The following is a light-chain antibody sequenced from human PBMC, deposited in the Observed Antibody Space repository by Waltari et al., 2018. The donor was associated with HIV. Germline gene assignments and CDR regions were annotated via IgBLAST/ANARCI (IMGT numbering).Light chain of an antibody. Sequence: QSALTQPPSVSGAPGPRVTISCTGTSSNIGTGSDVNWYQQLPGTAPKLLTYANTNRPSGVPDRFSGSKSGTSASLAITGLQAEDEADYYCQSYDSRLSGSVFGGGTKLTVL. CDR1: SSNIGTGSD. J-gene: IGLJ3*02. V-gene: IGLV1-40*01. CDR2: ANT. CDR3: QSYDSRLSGSV.